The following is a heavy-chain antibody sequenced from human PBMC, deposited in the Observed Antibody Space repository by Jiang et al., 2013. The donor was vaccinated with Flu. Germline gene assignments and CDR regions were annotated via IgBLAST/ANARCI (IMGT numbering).Heavy chain of an antibody. CDR2: INPTGGTT. CDR1: GYTFSSYY. CDR3: VRALRPKNYYDISGFLDSYGMDV. D-gene: IGHD3-22*01. J-gene: IGHJ6*02. V-gene: IGHV1-46*01. Sequence: GAEVKKPGASVKVSCEASGYTFSSYYIHWVRQAPGQGLEWMGIINPTGGTTTYAQKFQGRVTMTRHTSTSTVYMELSSLRSEDTAVYYCVRALRPKNYYDISGFLDSYGMDVWGQGTTVTVSS.